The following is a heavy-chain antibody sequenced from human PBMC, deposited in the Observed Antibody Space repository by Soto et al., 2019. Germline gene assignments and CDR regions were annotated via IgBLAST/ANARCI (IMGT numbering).Heavy chain of an antibody. D-gene: IGHD2-8*01. CDR2: IYPGDSDT. V-gene: IGHV5-51*01. CDR1: GYSFTSYW. Sequence: ESLKISCKGSGYSFTSYWIGWVRQMPGKGLEWMGIIYPGDSDTRYSPSFQGQVTISADKSISTAYLQWSSLKASDTAMYYCARTYRTNGVCLGYNWFDPWGQGTLVTVSS. J-gene: IGHJ5*02. CDR3: ARTYRTNGVCLGYNWFDP.